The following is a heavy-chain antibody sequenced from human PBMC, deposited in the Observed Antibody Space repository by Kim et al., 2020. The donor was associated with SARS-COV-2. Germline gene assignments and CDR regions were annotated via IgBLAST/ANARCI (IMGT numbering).Heavy chain of an antibody. CDR3: VRDFDF. CDR2: DGSAK. V-gene: IGHV3-7*01. Sequence: DGSAKYYVDSVKGRFPISRDNAKNLLSLQVNSLRGDDTAVYYCVRDFDFWGQGALVTVSS. J-gene: IGHJ4*02.